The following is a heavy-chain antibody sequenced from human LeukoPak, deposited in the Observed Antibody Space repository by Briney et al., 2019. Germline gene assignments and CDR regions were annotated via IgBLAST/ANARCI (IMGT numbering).Heavy chain of an antibody. J-gene: IGHJ4*02. CDR3: ARRSVIAAAGVDY. CDR2: IYPGDSDT. D-gene: IGHD6-13*01. Sequence: GESLKISCKGSGYSFTSYWIGWVRQMPGKGLEWMGIIYPGDSDTRYSPSFQGQVTIPADKSISTAYLQWSSLKASDTAMYYCARRSVIAAAGVDYWGQGTLVTVSS. V-gene: IGHV5-51*01. CDR1: GYSFTSYW.